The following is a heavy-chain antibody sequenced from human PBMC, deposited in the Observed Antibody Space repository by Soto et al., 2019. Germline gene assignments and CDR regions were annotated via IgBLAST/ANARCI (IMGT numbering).Heavy chain of an antibody. D-gene: IGHD6-13*01. V-gene: IGHV2-26*01. CDR3: ASGRGSSWYNWFDP. J-gene: IGHJ5*02. CDR1: GFSLSNARMG. CDR2: IFSNDEK. Sequence: QVTLKESGPVLVNPTETLTLTCTVSGFSLSNARMGVSWIRQPPGKALEWLAHIFSNDEKSYSTSLKSRLTISKDTSKSQVVLTMTNMDPVDTATYYCASGRGSSWYNWFDPWGQGTLVTVSS.